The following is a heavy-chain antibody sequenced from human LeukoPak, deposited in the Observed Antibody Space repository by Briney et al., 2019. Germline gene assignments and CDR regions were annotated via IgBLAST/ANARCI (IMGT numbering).Heavy chain of an antibody. J-gene: IGHJ4*02. CDR3: ARRIGGYNVVDY. D-gene: IGHD5-24*01. CDR1: GGSISSSSYY. Sequence: SETLSLTCTVSGGSISSSSYYWGWILQPPGKGLEWIGSIYYSGSTYYNPSLKSRVTISVDTSKNQFSLKLSSVPAADTAVYYCARRIGGYNVVDYWGQGTLVTVPS. CDR2: IYYSGST. V-gene: IGHV4-39*01.